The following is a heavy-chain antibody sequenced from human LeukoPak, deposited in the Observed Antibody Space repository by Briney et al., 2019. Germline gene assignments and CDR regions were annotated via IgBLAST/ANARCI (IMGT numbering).Heavy chain of an antibody. CDR3: AKDGRPRMVRGVAFDY. CDR1: GFTFSSYE. Sequence: QTGGSLRLSCAASGFTFSSYEMNWVRQAPGKGLEWVSAISGSGGSTYYADSVKGRFTISRDNSKNTLYLQMNSLRAEDTAVYYCAKDGRPRMVRGVAFDYWGQGTLVTVSS. J-gene: IGHJ4*02. CDR2: ISGSGGST. D-gene: IGHD3-10*01. V-gene: IGHV3-23*01.